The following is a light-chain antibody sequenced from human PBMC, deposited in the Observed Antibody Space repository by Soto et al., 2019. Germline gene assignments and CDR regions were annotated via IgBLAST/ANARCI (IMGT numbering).Light chain of an antibody. CDR1: QSISSW. J-gene: IGKJ2*01. Sequence: DIQMTQSPSTLSASVGDRVTITCRASQSISSWLAWYQQKPGKAPKLLIYKACSLESGVPSRFSGSGSGTEFILTISSLQPDDFATYYCQQYNSYSPGYTFGQGTKLEIK. CDR3: QQYNSYSPGYT. V-gene: IGKV1-5*03. CDR2: KAC.